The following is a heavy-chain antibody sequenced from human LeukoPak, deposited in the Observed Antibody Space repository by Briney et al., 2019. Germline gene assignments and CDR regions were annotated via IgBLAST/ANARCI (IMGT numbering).Heavy chain of an antibody. V-gene: IGHV4-34*01. Sequence: SETLSLTCAVYGGSFSGYYWSWIRQPPGKGLEWIGEINHSGSTNYNPSLKSRVTISVDTSKNQISLKLSSVTAADTAVYYCARGSRGKNIVVVPAARVYFDYWGQGTLVTVSS. CDR2: INHSGST. J-gene: IGHJ4*02. CDR3: ARGSRGKNIVVVPAARVYFDY. CDR1: GGSFSGYY. D-gene: IGHD2-2*01.